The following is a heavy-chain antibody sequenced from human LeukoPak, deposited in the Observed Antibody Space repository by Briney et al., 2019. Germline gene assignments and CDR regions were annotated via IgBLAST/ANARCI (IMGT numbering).Heavy chain of an antibody. V-gene: IGHV3-30*18. J-gene: IGHJ3*02. Sequence: HPGRSLRLSCAASGFTFSSYGMHWVRQAPGKGLEWVAVLSYDGSNKYYADSVKGRFTISRDNSKNTLYLQMNSLRAEDTAVYYCAKPKGGYYDSSGYVPGAFDIWGQGTMVTVSS. CDR3: AKPKGGYYDSSGYVPGAFDI. CDR2: LSYDGSNK. CDR1: GFTFSSYG. D-gene: IGHD3-22*01.